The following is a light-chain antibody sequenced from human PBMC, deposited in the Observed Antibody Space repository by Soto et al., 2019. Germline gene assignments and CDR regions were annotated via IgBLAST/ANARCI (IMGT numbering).Light chain of an antibody. J-gene: IGKJ1*01. CDR2: DTS. Sequence: DIQMTQSPSTLSASVGDRVTITCRASQRLSNWLAWYQQKPGKAPNLLIYDTSSLASGVPSRFSGTRSQTEFILTISSLQPDDFATYYCQQYNSYWWTFGQGTKVDIK. CDR1: QRLSNW. V-gene: IGKV1-5*01. CDR3: QQYNSYWWT.